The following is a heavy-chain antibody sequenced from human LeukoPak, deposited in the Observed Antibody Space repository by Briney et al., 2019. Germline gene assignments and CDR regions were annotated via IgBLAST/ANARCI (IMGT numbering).Heavy chain of an antibody. J-gene: IGHJ4*02. D-gene: IGHD3-3*01. V-gene: IGHV1-46*01. CDR2: INPSGGST. Sequence: ASVKVSCKASGYTFTSYYMHWVRQAPGQGLEWMGIINPSGGSTSYAQKFQGRVTMTRDTSTSTVYMELSSLRSEDTAVYYCARDSNDFWSGYHYYFDYWGQGTLVTVSS. CDR1: GYTFTSYY. CDR3: ARDSNDFWSGYHYYFDY.